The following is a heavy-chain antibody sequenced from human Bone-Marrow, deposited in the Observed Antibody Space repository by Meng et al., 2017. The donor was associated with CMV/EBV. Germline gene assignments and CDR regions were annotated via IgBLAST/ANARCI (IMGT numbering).Heavy chain of an antibody. Sequence: LSLTCAASGFTFSSYAMHWVRQAPGKGLEWVAVISYDGSNKYYADSVKGRFTISRDNSKNTLYLQMNSLRAEDTAVYYCARDKDIVVVPAVTYYYYYGMDVWGQGTTVTVSS. J-gene: IGHJ6*02. D-gene: IGHD2-2*01. CDR3: ARDKDIVVVPAVTYYYYYGMDV. CDR2: ISYDGSNK. CDR1: GFTFSSYA. V-gene: IGHV3-30*04.